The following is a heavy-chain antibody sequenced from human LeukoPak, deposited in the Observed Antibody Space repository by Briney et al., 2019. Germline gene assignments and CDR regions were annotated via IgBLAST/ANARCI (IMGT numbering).Heavy chain of an antibody. CDR2: IYYSGST. V-gene: IGHV4-59*01. CDR3: ARDSTFGLLDY. D-gene: IGHD3-3*02. Sequence: SETLSLTCTVSGGSISSYYWSWIRQPPGKGLEWIGYIYYSGSTNYNPSLKSRVTISVDTSKNQSSLKLSSVTAADTAVYYCARDSTFGLLDYWGQGTLVTVSS. J-gene: IGHJ4*02. CDR1: GGSISSYY.